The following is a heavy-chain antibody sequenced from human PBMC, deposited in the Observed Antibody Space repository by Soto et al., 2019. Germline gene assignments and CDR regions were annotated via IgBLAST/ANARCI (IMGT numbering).Heavy chain of an antibody. CDR2: INPNGGST. CDR1: GYTFILYY. CDR3: ARSLLQGDF. J-gene: IGHJ4*02. Sequence: QVQLVQSGAEVKKPGASVKVSCKASGYTFILYYIHWVRQAPGQGLEWMAIINPNGGSTNYAQKFRGRVTVTSDTSTTTVSMELNSLGSDDTAVYFCARSLLQGDFWGQGTLVTVSS. V-gene: IGHV1-46*01. D-gene: IGHD3-3*01.